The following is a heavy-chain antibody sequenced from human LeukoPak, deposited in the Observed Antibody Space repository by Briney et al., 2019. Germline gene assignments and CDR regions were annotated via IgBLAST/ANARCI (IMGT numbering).Heavy chain of an antibody. V-gene: IGHV1-69*13. CDR3: ARGGLNSLAYCGGDCYGYFDY. CDR2: IIPIFGTA. Sequence: SVKVTCKSSGGTFSSYAISWLRQPPGQGLEWMGVIIPIFGTANYAQKFQGRVTITADESTGTAYMELSSLRSEDTAVYYCARGGLNSLAYCGGDCYGYFDYWGQGTLVTVSS. J-gene: IGHJ4*02. CDR1: GGTFSSYA. D-gene: IGHD2-21*02.